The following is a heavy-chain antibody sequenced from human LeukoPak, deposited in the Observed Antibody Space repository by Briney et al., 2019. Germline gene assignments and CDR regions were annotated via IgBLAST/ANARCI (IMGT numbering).Heavy chain of an antibody. CDR2: IYYGGIT. V-gene: IGHV4-59*01. J-gene: IGHJ5*02. Sequence: SSETLSLTCSVSDRAISTYYWNWIRQVPGKGLEWIGFIYYGGITNYNPSLKSRVTLSIDTSKSQFSLKLTSVTAADTVVYYCASGTIFGVISSCPFQSWGQGTQVTVSP. D-gene: IGHD3-3*01. CDR1: DRAISTYY. CDR3: ASGTIFGVISSCPFQS.